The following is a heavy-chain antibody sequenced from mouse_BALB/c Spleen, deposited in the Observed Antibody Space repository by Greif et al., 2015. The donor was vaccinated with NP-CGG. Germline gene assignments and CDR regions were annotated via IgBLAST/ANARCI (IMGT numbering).Heavy chain of an antibody. J-gene: IGHJ2*01. CDR2: INPSTGYT. Sequence: VQLQQSGAELAKPGASVKMSCKASGYTFTSYWMHWVKQRPGQGLEWIGYINPSTGYTEYNQKFKDKATLTADKPSSTAYMQLSSLTSEDSAVYYCARKGTTVVDYFDYWGQGTTLTVSS. CDR1: GYTFTSYW. D-gene: IGHD1-1*01. V-gene: IGHV1-7*01. CDR3: ARKGTTVVDYFDY.